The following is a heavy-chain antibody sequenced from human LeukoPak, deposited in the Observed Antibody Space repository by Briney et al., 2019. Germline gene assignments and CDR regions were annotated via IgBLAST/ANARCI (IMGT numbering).Heavy chain of an antibody. Sequence: GGSLRLSCAASGFTVSNNYMSWVRQAPGKGLEYVSAISSNGDSTYFANSVKGRFTISRDNSKNTLYLQMGSLRAEDTAVYYCTRDLHSSSWYLYYYGMDVWGQGTTVTVSS. CDR3: TRDLHSSSWYLYYYGMDV. J-gene: IGHJ6*02. CDR1: GFTVSNNY. CDR2: ISSNGDST. D-gene: IGHD6-13*01. V-gene: IGHV3-64*01.